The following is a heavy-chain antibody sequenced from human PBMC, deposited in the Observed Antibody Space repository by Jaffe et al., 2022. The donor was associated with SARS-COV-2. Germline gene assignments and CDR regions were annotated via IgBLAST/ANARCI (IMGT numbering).Heavy chain of an antibody. CDR2: IRSDGGST. CDR3: ARAMEGRSTSCLLDY. D-gene: IGHD2-2*01. J-gene: IGHJ4*02. CDR1: GFIFNNYA. V-gene: IGHV3-64*01. Sequence: EVQLVESGGGLVQPGGSLRLSCAASGFIFNNYAMHWVRQAPGKGLEYVSAIRSDGGSTYYANSVKGRFTISRDNSMNTLYLHMGSLRAEDMAVYYCARAMEGRSTSCLLDYWGQGTLVTVSS.